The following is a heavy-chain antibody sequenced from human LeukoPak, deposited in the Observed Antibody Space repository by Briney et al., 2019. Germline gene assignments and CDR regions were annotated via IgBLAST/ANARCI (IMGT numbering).Heavy chain of an antibody. J-gene: IGHJ4*02. D-gene: IGHD2-2*01. V-gene: IGHV4-39*01. CDR3: ARGHIVVVPAASTYFDY. CDR2: IYYSGST. Sequence: PETLSLTCTVSGGSISSSSYYWGWIRQPPGKGLEWIGSIYYSGSTYYNPSLKSRVTISVDTSKNQFSLKLSSVTAADTAVYYCARGHIVVVPAASTYFDYWGQGTLVTVSS. CDR1: GGSISSSSYY.